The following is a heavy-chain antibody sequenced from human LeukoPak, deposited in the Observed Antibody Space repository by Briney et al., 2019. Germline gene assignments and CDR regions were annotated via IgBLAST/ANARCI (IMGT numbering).Heavy chain of an antibody. Sequence: SETLSLTCAVFGESFSAYYWNWIRQPPGKGLEWIGEINHSGSTNYSPSLKSRVTISVDTSKNQFSLKLSSVTAADTAVYYCAGEGVAAAGAFDNWGQGTLVTVSA. D-gene: IGHD6-13*01. CDR3: AGEGVAAAGAFDN. V-gene: IGHV4-34*01. CDR2: INHSGST. CDR1: GESFSAYY. J-gene: IGHJ4*02.